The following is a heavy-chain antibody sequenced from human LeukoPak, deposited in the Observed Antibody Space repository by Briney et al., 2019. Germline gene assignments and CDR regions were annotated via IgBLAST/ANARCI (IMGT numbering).Heavy chain of an antibody. Sequence: ASVKVSCKASVYTFTSYYMHWVRDGPGQGLEWMGIINPSGGSTSYAQKFQGRVTMTRDTSTSTVYMELSSLRSEDTAVYYCARSTPLVTFGGVIENYYFDYWGQGTLVTVSS. J-gene: IGHJ4*02. V-gene: IGHV1-46*01. CDR1: VYTFTSYY. CDR2: INPSGGST. D-gene: IGHD3-16*02. CDR3: ARSTPLVTFGGVIENYYFDY.